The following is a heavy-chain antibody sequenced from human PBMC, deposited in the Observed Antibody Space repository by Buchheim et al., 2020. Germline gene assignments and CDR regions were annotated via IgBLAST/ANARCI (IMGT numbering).Heavy chain of an antibody. D-gene: IGHD6-19*01. Sequence: EVQLVQSGGGLVQPGGSLRLSCAASGIPVSSNYMSWVRQSPEKGLEWVSVLYTSGKSYYTDSVKGRFIVSRADSENTLSLQMNGLRPEDTAVYYCASPGYSSGWYAYWGQGT. J-gene: IGHJ4*02. CDR1: GIPVSSNY. CDR2: LYTSGKS. CDR3: ASPGYSSGWYAY. V-gene: IGHV3-66*02.